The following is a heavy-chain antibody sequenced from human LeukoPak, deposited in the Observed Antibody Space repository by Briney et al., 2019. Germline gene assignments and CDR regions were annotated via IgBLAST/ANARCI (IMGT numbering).Heavy chain of an antibody. V-gene: IGHV4-4*08. J-gene: IGHJ2*01. CDR2: IYSNGIT. CDR3: ARRAYYDSSGYHPTSGYFDL. Sequence: PSETLSLTCSVSGGSMFSYYWNWIRQSPGKGLEWIGYIYSNGITNYSPYLRSRGTISFATSRNQISLRLTSVTAADTAIYYCARRAYYDSSGYHPTSGYFDLWGRGTLVTVSS. CDR1: GGSMFSYY. D-gene: IGHD3-22*01.